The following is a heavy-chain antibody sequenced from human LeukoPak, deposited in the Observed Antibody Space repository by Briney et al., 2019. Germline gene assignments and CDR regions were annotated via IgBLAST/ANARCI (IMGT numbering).Heavy chain of an antibody. CDR2: NIPIFGTA. CDR3: ARSGYDSSGYYGY. CDR1: GGTFSSYA. J-gene: IGHJ4*02. V-gene: IGHV1-69*13. D-gene: IGHD3-22*01. Sequence: SVKVSCKASGGTFSSYAISWVRQAPGQGLEWMGGNIPIFGTANYAQKFQGRVTITADESTSTAYMELSSLRSEDTAVYYCARSGYDSSGYYGYWGQGTLVTVSS.